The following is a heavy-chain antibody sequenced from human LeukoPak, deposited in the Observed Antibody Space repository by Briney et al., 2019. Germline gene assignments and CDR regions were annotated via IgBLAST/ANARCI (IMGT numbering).Heavy chain of an antibody. D-gene: IGHD5-12*01. V-gene: IGHV1-2*02. CDR3: ARDLNGYSGYDVGGNWFDP. J-gene: IGHJ5*02. Sequence: ASVKVSCKASGYTFTGYYMHWVRQAPGQGLEWMGWINPNSGGTNYAQKFQGRVTMTRDTSISTAYMEPSRLRSDDTAVYYCARDLNGYSGYDVGGNWFDPWGQGTLVTVSS. CDR2: INPNSGGT. CDR1: GYTFTGYY.